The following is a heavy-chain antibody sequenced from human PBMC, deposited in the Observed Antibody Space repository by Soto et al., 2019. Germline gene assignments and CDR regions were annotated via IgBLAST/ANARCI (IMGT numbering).Heavy chain of an antibody. V-gene: IGHV3-33*01. J-gene: IGHJ4*02. D-gene: IGHD4-4*01. Sequence: QVQLVESGGGVVQPGRSLRLSCAASGFTFSSYGMHWVRQAPGKGLEWVAVIWYDGSNKYYADCVKGRFTISRDNSKNTLYLQMNSLRAEDTAVYYCARDLDYIEYYFDDWGQGTLVTVSS. CDR2: IWYDGSNK. CDR1: GFTFSSYG. CDR3: ARDLDYIEYYFDD.